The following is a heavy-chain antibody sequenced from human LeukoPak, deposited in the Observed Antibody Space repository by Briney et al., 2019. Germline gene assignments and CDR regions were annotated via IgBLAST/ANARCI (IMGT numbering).Heavy chain of an antibody. V-gene: IGHV4-59*08. CDR2: IYYSGST. J-gene: IGHJ4*02. Sequence: SETLSLTCTVSGGSISSYYWSWIRQPPGKGLEWIGYIYYSGSTNYKPSLKSRVTISVDTSKNQFSLKLSSVTAADTAVYYCARSIAAAQFDYWGQGTLVTVSS. CDR3: ARSIAAAQFDY. CDR1: GGSISSYY. D-gene: IGHD6-13*01.